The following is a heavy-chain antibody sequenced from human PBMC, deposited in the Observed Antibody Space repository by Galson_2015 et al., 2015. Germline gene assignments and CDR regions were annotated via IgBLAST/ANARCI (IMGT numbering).Heavy chain of an antibody. CDR3: ARNPCSSTSCYRNWFDP. D-gene: IGHD2-2*02. J-gene: IGHJ5*02. Sequence: SVKVSCKASGGTFGSYAISWVRQAPGQGLEWMGGIIPIFGTANYAQKFQGRVTITADESTSTAYMELSSLRSEDTAVYYCARNPCSSTSCYRNWFDPWGQGTLVTVSS. CDR1: GGTFGSYA. V-gene: IGHV1-69*13. CDR2: IIPIFGTA.